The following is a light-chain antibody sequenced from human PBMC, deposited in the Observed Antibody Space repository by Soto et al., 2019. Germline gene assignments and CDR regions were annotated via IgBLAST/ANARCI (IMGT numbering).Light chain of an antibody. CDR1: QSLLHSNGYNY. CDR2: LGS. V-gene: IGKV2-28*01. Sequence: DIVMTQSPLSLPVTPGEPASISCRSSQSLLHSNGYNYLDWYLQKPGQSPQLLIYLGSNRASGVPDRFRGSGSGTDFTLKISRVEAEDVAVYYCMQALQTPPTFGHGTKVEIK. CDR3: MQALQTPPT. J-gene: IGKJ1*01.